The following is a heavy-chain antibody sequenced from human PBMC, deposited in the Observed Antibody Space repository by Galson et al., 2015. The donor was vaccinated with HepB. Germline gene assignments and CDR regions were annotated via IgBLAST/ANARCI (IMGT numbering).Heavy chain of an antibody. V-gene: IGHV7-4-1*02. CDR3: ARDGSESYRYGMDV. Sequence: SVKVSCKAFGYTFNNYGMHWVRQAPGQGLEWMGWINTNTGNPRYAQGFTGRFVFSLDMSVSTAYLQISSLQAEDSAVYYCARDGSESYRYGMDVWGQGTTVTVSS. CDR1: GYTFNNYG. J-gene: IGHJ6*02. D-gene: IGHD3-16*02. CDR2: INTNTGNP.